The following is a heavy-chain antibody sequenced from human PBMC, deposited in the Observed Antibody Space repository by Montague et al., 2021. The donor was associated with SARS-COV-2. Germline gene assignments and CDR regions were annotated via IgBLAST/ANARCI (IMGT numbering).Heavy chain of an antibody. V-gene: IGHV2-70*11. CDR1: GFSLSTSGMC. J-gene: IGHJ4*02. CDR3: ARIWYDILTGYQTLFDY. D-gene: IGHD3-9*01. Sequence: PALVKPTQTLTLTCTFSGFSLSTSGMCMSWIRQPPGKALEWLARIDWDDDKYYSTSLKTRLTISKDTSKNQVVLTMTNMDPVDTATYYCARIWYDILTGYQTLFDYWGQGTLVTVSS. CDR2: IDWDDDK.